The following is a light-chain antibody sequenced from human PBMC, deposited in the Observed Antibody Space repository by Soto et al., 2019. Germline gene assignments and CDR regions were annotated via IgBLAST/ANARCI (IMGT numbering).Light chain of an antibody. CDR1: SSDFGGYNF. CDR3: CSYTSYSPYV. Sequence: QSVLTQPASVSGSPGQSITISCTGTSSDFGGYNFVSWYQHRPGKAPKLMIYAVSNRPSGVSNRFSGSKSGHTASLTISGLQAEDEADYYCCSYTSYSPYVFGTGTKVTVL. CDR2: AVS. V-gene: IGLV2-14*01. J-gene: IGLJ1*01.